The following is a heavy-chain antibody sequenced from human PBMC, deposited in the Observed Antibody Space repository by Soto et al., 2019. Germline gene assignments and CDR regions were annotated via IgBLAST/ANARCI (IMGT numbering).Heavy chain of an antibody. V-gene: IGHV3-23*01. CDR1: GFTFSSYA. CDR3: AKDPTLYEFWSGYYYGWFDP. CDR2: ISGSGGST. Sequence: PGGSLRLSCAASGFTFSSYAMSWVRQAPGKGLEWVSAISGSGGSTYYADSVKGRFTISRDNSKNTLYLQMNSLRAEDTAVYYCAKDPTLYEFWSGYYYGWFDPWGQGTLVTVSS. J-gene: IGHJ5*02. D-gene: IGHD3-3*01.